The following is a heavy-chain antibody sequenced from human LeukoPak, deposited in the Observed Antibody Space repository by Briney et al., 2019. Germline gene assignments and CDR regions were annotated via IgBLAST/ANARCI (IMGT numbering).Heavy chain of an antibody. D-gene: IGHD5-12*01. CDR2: ISAYNGNT. CDR1: GYTFTSYG. J-gene: IGHJ4*02. CDR3: ARSLRRDGYNYPHFDY. V-gene: IGHV1-18*01. Sequence: ASVKVSCKASGYTFTSYGISWVRQAPGQGLEWMGWISAYNGNTNYAQKLQGRVTMTTDTSTSTAYMELRSLRSDDTAVYYCARSLRRDGYNYPHFDYWGQGTLVTVSS.